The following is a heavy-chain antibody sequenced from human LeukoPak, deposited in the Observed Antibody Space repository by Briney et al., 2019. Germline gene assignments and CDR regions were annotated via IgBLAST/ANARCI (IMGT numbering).Heavy chain of an antibody. CDR1: GFTFSSYG. CDR3: ARDHVIKQAPPGY. V-gene: IGHV3-33*01. J-gene: IGHJ4*02. Sequence: GGSLRLSCAASGFTFSSYGMHWVRQAPGKGLEWVAVILSDGSKEFYTDSVKGRFTISRDNSKNTLYLQMNSLRAEDTAVYYCARDHVIKQAPPGYWGQGTLVTVSS. D-gene: IGHD3-10*01. CDR2: ILSDGSKE.